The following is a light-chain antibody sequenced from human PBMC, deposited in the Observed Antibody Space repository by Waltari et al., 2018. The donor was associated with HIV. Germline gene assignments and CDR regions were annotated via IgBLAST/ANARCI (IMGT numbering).Light chain of an antibody. V-gene: IGLV1-44*01. Sequence: QSVLTQPPSASGTPGQRVTISCSGGSSNIGSNTVNWFQQLPGTAPKLLIYKNDPRPSGGPDRFSGSKSGTSASLAISGLQSEDEADYYCAAWDDSLNGYVFGTGTKVTVL. CDR1: SSNIGSNT. CDR3: AAWDDSLNGYV. CDR2: KND. J-gene: IGLJ1*01.